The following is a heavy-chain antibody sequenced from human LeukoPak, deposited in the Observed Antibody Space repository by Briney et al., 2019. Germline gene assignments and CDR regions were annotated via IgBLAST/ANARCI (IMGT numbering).Heavy chain of an antibody. CDR3: ARMVRERHSFDI. D-gene: IGHD3-10*01. CDR1: GGSFSAFY. V-gene: IGHV4-34*10. Sequence: SETLSLTCAVYGGSFSAFYWSWIRRPPGKKLEWIGEINHSGSTNQNPSLKSRITMSVDTSNHRFSLRLRSVTAADTAVYYCARMVRERHSFDIWGRGTMVTVSS. CDR2: INHSGST. J-gene: IGHJ3*02.